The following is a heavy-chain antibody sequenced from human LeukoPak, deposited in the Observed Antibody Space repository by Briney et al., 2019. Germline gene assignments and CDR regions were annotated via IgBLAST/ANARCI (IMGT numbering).Heavy chain of an antibody. CDR2: INPSGGST. Sequence: ASVKVSCKASGYTFTSYYMHWVRQAPGQGLEWMGIINPSGGSTSYAQKFQGRVTMTRDTSTSTVYMELSSLRSEDTAVYYCAGARYNWNCGDYWGQGTLVTVSS. J-gene: IGHJ4*02. CDR1: GYTFTSYY. V-gene: IGHV1-46*01. CDR3: AGARYNWNCGDY. D-gene: IGHD1-7*01.